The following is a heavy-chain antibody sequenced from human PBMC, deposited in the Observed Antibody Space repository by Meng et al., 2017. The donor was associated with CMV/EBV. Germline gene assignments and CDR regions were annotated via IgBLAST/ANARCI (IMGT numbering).Heavy chain of an antibody. D-gene: IGHD3-9*01. J-gene: IGHJ4*02. CDR2: IYPGDSDT. CDR1: GYSFTSYW. V-gene: IGHV5-51*01. CDR3: ARHLSTSNTFDY. Sequence: KVSCKGSGYSFTSYWIGWVRQRPGKGLEWMGIIYPGDSDTRYSPSFQGQVTISADKSISTAYLQWSSLKASDTAMYYCARHLSTSNTFDYWGQGTLVTVSS.